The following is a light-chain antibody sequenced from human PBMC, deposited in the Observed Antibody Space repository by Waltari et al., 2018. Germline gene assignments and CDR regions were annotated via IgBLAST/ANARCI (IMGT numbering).Light chain of an antibody. CDR3: LQSIELPS. J-gene: IGKJ4*01. CDR2: EVS. CDR1: RSPLPATGQPS. V-gene: IGKV2D-29*02. Sequence: VVTQTPHFLSGSPGQTASISCKSTRSPLPATGQPSLSWYVHRPGLSPGLLIYEVSKGCSGVTDKFSGSGSGTECTLKISRVAAEDAGVCYCLQSIELPSFGGGTKVEIK.